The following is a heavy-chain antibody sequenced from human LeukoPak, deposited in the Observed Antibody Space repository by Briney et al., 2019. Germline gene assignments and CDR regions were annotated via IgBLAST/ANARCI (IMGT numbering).Heavy chain of an antibody. D-gene: IGHD3-22*01. CDR1: GGSISSSSYY. Sequence: SETLSLTCTVSGGSISSSSYYWGWIRQPPGKGLEWIGSIYYSGSTYYNPSLKSRVTISVDTSKDQFSLKLSSVTAADTAVYYCASLYDSSGYYSPVDYWGQGTLVTVSS. J-gene: IGHJ4*02. V-gene: IGHV4-39*07. CDR2: IYYSGST. CDR3: ASLYDSSGYYSPVDY.